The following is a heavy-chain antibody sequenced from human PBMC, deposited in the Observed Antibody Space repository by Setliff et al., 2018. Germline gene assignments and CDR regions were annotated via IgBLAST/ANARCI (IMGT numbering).Heavy chain of an antibody. CDR1: GGSFSNYA. D-gene: IGHD3-22*01. CDR2: IIPIYGST. Sequence: ASVKVSCKASGGSFSNYAIIWVRQAPGQGPEWMGGIIPIYGSTNNAEKFQGRVTFSADESMSTVYMELSSLTSADTALYYCARDALYDSNDRNSYYGNWLDPWGQGTLVTFS. V-gene: IGHV1-69*13. J-gene: IGHJ5*02. CDR3: ARDALYDSNDRNSYYGNWLDP.